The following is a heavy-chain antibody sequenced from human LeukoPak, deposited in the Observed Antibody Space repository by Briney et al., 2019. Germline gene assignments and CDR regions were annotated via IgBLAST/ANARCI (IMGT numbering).Heavy chain of an antibody. D-gene: IGHD2-21*01. CDR3: ARSGDFYSDAFDI. CDR2: INPNSGGT. V-gene: IGHV1-2*06. CDR1: GYTFSGYY. Sequence: EASVTVSCTASGYTFSGYYMQWVRQAPGQGLEWMGRINPNSGGTNYAQKFQGRVTMTRDTSISTAYMELSRPRSDDTAVYYCARSGDFYSDAFDIWGQGTMVTVSS. J-gene: IGHJ3*02.